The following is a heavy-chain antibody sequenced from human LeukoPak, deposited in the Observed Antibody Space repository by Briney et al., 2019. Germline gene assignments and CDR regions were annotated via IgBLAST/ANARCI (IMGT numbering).Heavy chain of an antibody. CDR1: GFTFDDYA. Sequence: PGGSLRLSCAASGFTFDDYAMHWVRQAPGKGLEWDSGISWNSGSIGYADSVKGRFTISRDNAKNSLYLQMNSLRAEDTALYYCAKGQGVWGSYRYNEFDYWGQGTLVTVSS. D-gene: IGHD3-16*02. J-gene: IGHJ4*02. CDR3: AKGQGVWGSYRYNEFDY. CDR2: ISWNSGSI. V-gene: IGHV3-9*01.